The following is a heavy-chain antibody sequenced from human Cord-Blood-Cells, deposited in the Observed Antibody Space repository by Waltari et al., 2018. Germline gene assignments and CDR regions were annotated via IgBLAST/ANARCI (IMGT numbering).Heavy chain of an antibody. V-gene: IGHV4-34*01. CDR2: INHSGST. CDR3: ARLSGSYPYDAFDI. CDR1: GGSFSGYY. D-gene: IGHD3-10*01. J-gene: IGHJ3*02. Sequence: QVQLQQWGAGLLKPSETLSLTCAVYGGSFSGYYWSWIGQPPGTGLEWIGEINHSGSTNYTPSLKSRVTISVDTSKNQFSLKLSSVTAADTAVYYCARLSGSYPYDAFDIWGQGTMVTVSS.